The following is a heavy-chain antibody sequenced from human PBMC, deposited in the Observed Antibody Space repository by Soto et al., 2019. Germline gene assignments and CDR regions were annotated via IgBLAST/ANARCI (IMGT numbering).Heavy chain of an antibody. D-gene: IGHD6-13*01. CDR2: IWYDGSNK. V-gene: IGHV3-33*01. CDR3: ASSPNLYSSSWDMYV. J-gene: IGHJ6*02. CDR1: GFTFSSYG. Sequence: GGSLRLSCAASGFTFSSYGMHWVRQAPGKGLEWVAVIWYDGSNKYYADSVKGRFTISRDNSKNTLYLQMNSLRAEDTAVYYCASSPNLYSSSWDMYVWGQGTTVTVA.